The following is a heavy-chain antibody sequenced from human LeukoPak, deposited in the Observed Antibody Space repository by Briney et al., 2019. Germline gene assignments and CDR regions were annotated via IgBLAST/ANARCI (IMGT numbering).Heavy chain of an antibody. V-gene: IGHV4-39*01. CDR2: VSYSGSS. Sequence: SETLSLTCTVSGGSVRSDNYYWGWIRQPPGKGLEWIGSVSYSGSSYYSPSLEGRVTLSVDTSKKEFSLKLTSVAAADTAVYYCARHEYYYDSSGYYPPFKAFDIWGQGTMVTVSS. J-gene: IGHJ3*02. CDR1: GGSVRSDNYY. CDR3: ARHEYYYDSSGYYPPFKAFDI. D-gene: IGHD3-22*01.